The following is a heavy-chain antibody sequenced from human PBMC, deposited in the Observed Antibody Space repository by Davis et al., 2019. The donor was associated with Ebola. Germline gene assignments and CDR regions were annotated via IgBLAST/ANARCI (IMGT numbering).Heavy chain of an antibody. CDR1: GYSFTTYW. D-gene: IGHD6-13*01. Sequence: GESLKISCKGSGYSFTTYWIAWVRQMPGKGLEWMGIIYPGDSDARYSPSLQGQVTISADKSISTAYLQWSSLKASDTAMYYCARHVYSSSWYDYWGQGTLVTVSS. CDR2: IYPGDSDA. V-gene: IGHV5-51*01. CDR3: ARHVYSSSWYDY. J-gene: IGHJ4*02.